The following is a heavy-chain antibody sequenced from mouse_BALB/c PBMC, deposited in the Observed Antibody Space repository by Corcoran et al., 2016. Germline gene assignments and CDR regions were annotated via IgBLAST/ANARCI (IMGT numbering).Heavy chain of an antibody. D-gene: IGHD1-1*01. CDR1: GYSITSGFY. CDR3: AREFYYGSSYCFAY. V-gene: IGHV3-6*02. J-gene: IGHJ3*01. Sequence: DVQLQESGPGLVKPSQSLSLTCSATGYSITSGFYWNWIRQFPGNKLEWMGYIGYDGTNNYNPSLKNRISITRDTSTNQFFLKLNSLTTEDTATYYCAREFYYGSSYCFAYWGQGTLVTVSA. CDR2: IGYDGTN.